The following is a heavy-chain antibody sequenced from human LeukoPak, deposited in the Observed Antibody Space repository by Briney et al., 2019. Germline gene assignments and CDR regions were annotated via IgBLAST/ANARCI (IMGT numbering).Heavy chain of an antibody. Sequence: GGSLRLSCAASGFTFSSYAMTWVRQAPGKGLEWVSALSDSGASKYYADSVKGRFTISRDNSKNTLYLEMNSLRPDDTAEYFCARDKFARLSDYWGQGTLVTVSS. J-gene: IGHJ4*02. CDR1: GFTFSSYA. D-gene: IGHD2/OR15-2a*01. V-gene: IGHV3-23*01. CDR2: LSDSGASK. CDR3: ARDKFARLSDY.